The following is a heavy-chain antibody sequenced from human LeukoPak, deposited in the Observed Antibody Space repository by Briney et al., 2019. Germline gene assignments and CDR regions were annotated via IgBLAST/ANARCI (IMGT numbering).Heavy chain of an antibody. V-gene: IGHV3-74*01. CDR2: LNDDGSST. Sequence: GGSLRLSCAASGFTFSSSWMHWVRQSPGKGLVWVSRLNDDGSSTTYADSVKGRFTISRDNAKNTLYLQMNSLRAEDTAVYYCARALGSPLDSWGQGTLVTVSS. J-gene: IGHJ4*02. CDR3: ARALGSPLDS. D-gene: IGHD1-26*01. CDR1: GFTFSSSW.